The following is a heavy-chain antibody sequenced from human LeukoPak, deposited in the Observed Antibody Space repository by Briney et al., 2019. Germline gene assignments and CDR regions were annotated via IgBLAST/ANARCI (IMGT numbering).Heavy chain of an antibody. V-gene: IGHV4-34*01. D-gene: IGHD3-22*01. J-gene: IGHJ4*02. CDR3: ARGYYYDSSGSDINFDY. CDR2: INHSGST. Sequence: PSETLSLTCAVYGGSFSGYYWSWIRQPPGKGLEWIGGINHSGSTNYNPSLKSRVTISVDTSKNQFSLKLSSVTAADTAVYYCARGYYYDSSGSDINFDYWGQGTLVTVSS. CDR1: GGSFSGYY.